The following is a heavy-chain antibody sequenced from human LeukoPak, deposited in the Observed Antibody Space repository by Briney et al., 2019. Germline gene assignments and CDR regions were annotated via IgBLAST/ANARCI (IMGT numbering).Heavy chain of an antibody. D-gene: IGHD5-12*01. Sequence: PSETLSPTCAVYGGSFSGYYWSWIRQPPGKGLEWIGEINHSGSTNYNPSLKSRVTISVDTSKNQFSLKLNSVTAADTAVYYCARGKGGYLYYFDYWGQGTLVTVSS. CDR3: ARGKGGYLYYFDY. CDR1: GGSFSGYY. J-gene: IGHJ4*02. V-gene: IGHV4-34*01. CDR2: INHSGST.